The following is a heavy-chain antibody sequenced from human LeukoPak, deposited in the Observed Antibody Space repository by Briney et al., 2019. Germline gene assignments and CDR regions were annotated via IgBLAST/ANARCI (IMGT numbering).Heavy chain of an antibody. CDR1: DGSISSSSYY. D-gene: IGHD2-21*02. J-gene: IGHJ4*02. V-gene: IGHV4-39*07. Sequence: SETLSLTCTVSDGSISSSSYYWGWIRQPPGKGLEWIGSIYYSGSTYYNPSLKSRVTISVDTSKNQFSLKLSSVTAADTAVYYCARVGGEGVTYPWGQGTLVTVSS. CDR3: ARVGGEGVTYP. CDR2: IYYSGST.